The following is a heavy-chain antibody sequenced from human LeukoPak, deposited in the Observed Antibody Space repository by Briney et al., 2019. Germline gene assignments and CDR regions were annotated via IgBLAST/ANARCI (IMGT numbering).Heavy chain of an antibody. Sequence: SETLSLTCAVYGGSFSGYYWSWIRQPPGKGLEWIGEINHSGSTNYNPSLKSRVTISVDTSKNQFSLKLNSVTAADTAVYYCAREKVAYCGGDSWCHAFDIWGQGTMVTVSS. CDR2: INHSGST. CDR3: AREKVAYCGGDSWCHAFDI. CDR1: GGSFSGYY. J-gene: IGHJ3*02. D-gene: IGHD2-21*02. V-gene: IGHV4-34*01.